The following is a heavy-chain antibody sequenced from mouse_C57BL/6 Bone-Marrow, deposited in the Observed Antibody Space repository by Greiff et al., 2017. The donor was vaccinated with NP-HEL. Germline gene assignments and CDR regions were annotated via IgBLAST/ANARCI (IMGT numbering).Heavy chain of an antibody. CDR3: APNYYGSSPFAY. V-gene: IGHV1-18*01. J-gene: IGHJ3*01. CDR2: INPNNGGT. CDR1: GYTFTDYN. Sequence: VHVKQSGPELVKPGASVKIPCKASGYTFTDYNMDWVKQSHGKSLEWIGDINPNNGGTIYNQKFKGKATLTVDKSSSTAYMELRSLTSEDTAVYYCAPNYYGSSPFAYWGQGTLVTVSA. D-gene: IGHD1-1*01.